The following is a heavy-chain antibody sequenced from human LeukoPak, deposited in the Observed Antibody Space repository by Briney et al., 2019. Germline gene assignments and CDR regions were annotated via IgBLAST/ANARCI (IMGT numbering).Heavy chain of an antibody. CDR1: GFTFSSYG. J-gene: IGHJ4*02. V-gene: IGHV3-30*03. D-gene: IGHD3-10*01. CDR2: ISYDGSNK. CDR3: ARVGGH. Sequence: GGSLRLSCAASGFTFSSYGMHWVRQAPGKGLEWVAVISYDGSNKYYADSVKGRFIISRDNSKNTLYLQMNSLRVEDTAVYYCARVGGHWGQGTLVTVSS.